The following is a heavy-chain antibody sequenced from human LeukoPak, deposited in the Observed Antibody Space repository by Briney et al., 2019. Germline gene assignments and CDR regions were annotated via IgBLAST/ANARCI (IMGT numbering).Heavy chain of an antibody. CDR3: AREGSVAGSSSPIGYYFDY. V-gene: IGHV1-46*01. J-gene: IGHJ4*02. D-gene: IGHD6-19*01. Sequence: GASVKVSCKASGHTFTSYYMHWVRQAPGQGLEWMGIINPSGGGTSYAQKFQGRVTMTRDTSTSTVYMELSSLRSEDTAVYYCAREGSVAGSSSPIGYYFDYWGQGALVTVSS. CDR1: GHTFTSYY. CDR2: INPSGGGT.